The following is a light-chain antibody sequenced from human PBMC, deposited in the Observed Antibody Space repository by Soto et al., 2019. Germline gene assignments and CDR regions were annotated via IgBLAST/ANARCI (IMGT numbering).Light chain of an antibody. J-gene: IGKJ1*01. V-gene: IGKV4-1*01. Sequence: DIVMTQSPDSLAVSLGERATINCKSSQSVLSSSNNRNYLAWYQQKSGQPPKLLIYWASTRKSGVPDRFSGSGSGTDFTLTISSLQAEDVAAYYCQHYYSIPWTFGQGTRVEIK. CDR1: QSVLSSSNNRNY. CDR3: QHYYSIPWT. CDR2: WAS.